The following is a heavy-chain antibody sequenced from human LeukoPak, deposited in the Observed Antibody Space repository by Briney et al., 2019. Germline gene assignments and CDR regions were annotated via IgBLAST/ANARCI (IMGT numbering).Heavy chain of an antibody. V-gene: IGHV3-66*01. Sequence: GGSLRLSCAASGFTVSSNYMTWVSQAPGKGLEWVSVIYSGGSAYYADSVKGRFTISRDNSKNTLYLQMNSLRAEDTAVYYCARIVAGGAFDIWGQGTMVTVSS. CDR1: GFTVSSNY. CDR3: ARIVAGGAFDI. CDR2: IYSGGSA. J-gene: IGHJ3*02. D-gene: IGHD1-26*01.